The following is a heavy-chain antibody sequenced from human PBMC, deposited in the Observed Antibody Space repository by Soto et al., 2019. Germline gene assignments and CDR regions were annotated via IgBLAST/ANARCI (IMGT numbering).Heavy chain of an antibody. D-gene: IGHD3-16*02. CDR3: TNRRDLGY. J-gene: IGHJ4*02. CDR2: IRTKVNTYAT. Sequence: EVHLVESGGGLVQPGGSLKLSCAASGFIFSASDMHWVRQASGKGLEWVGRIRTKVNTYATTYAASVQGRFTISRDDSKSTAYLQMSSLKTEDTAVYYCTNRRDLGYWGQGTLVTVSS. V-gene: IGHV3-73*01. CDR1: GFIFSASD.